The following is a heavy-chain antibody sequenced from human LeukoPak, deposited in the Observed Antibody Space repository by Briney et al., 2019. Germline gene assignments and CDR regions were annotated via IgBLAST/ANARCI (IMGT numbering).Heavy chain of an antibody. CDR2: INSDGRST. CDR1: GFTFNTYW. CDR3: ARDQGGATRIDY. D-gene: IGHD1-26*01. J-gene: IGHJ4*02. Sequence: GGSLRLSCAASGFTFNTYWMHWVRQAPGKGLVWVSRINSDGRSTSYADSVKGRFTISRDNAKKTLHLQMNSLRVEETAVYYCARDQGGATRIDYWGQGTLVTVSS. V-gene: IGHV3-74*01.